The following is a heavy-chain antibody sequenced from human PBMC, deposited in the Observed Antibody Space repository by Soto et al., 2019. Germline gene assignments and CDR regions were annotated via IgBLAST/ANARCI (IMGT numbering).Heavy chain of an antibody. Sequence: QLQLQESGSGLLKPSQTLSLTCAVYVGSISSGGYSWNWIRQPPGKGLEWIGYIYQTGSTHNNPSLKSRVSISVDRPKNQFSLNLRSVTAADTAVYYCARGQTYDYIWGTYRSYFDYWGQGILVTVSS. CDR2: IYQTGST. CDR3: ARGQTYDYIWGTYRSYFDY. CDR1: VGSISSGGYS. V-gene: IGHV4-30-2*01. D-gene: IGHD3-16*02. J-gene: IGHJ4*02.